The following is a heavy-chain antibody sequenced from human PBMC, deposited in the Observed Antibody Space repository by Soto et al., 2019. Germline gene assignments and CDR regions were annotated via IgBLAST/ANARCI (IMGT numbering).Heavy chain of an antibody. V-gene: IGHV3-23*01. CDR2: ISGSGGST. Sequence: GSLRLSCAASGFTFSSYAMSWVRQAPGKGLEWVSAISGSGGSTYYADSVKGRFTISRDNSKNTLYLQMNSLRAEDTAVYYCAKDSPGRCSSTSCYVGYWGQGTLVTVSS. CDR1: GFTFSSYA. J-gene: IGHJ4*02. CDR3: AKDSPGRCSSTSCYVGY. D-gene: IGHD2-2*01.